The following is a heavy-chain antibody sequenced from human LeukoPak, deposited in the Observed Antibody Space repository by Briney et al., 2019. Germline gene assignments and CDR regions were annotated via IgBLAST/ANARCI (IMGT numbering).Heavy chain of an antibody. CDR1: GFTFSDYS. CDR3: ARDSGPLFDP. J-gene: IGHJ5*02. V-gene: IGHV3-21*01. D-gene: IGHD7-27*01. CDR2: ITSSGTYI. Sequence: GGSLRLSCAASGFTFSDYSMNWVRQAPGKGLEWVSSITSSGTYIYYADSVKGRFTISRDNANNSLYLQMNDLRVEDTAVYYCARDSGPLFDPWGHGTLVTVSS.